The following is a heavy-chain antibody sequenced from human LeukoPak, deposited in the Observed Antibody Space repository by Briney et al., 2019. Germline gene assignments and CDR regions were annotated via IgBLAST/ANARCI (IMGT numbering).Heavy chain of an antibody. CDR3: ARDRGEQYYDFWSGSE. Sequence: SVKVSCKASGYTFTGYYMHWVRQAPGQGLEWMGWINPNSGGANYAQKFQGRVTMTRDTSISTAYMELSRLRSDDTAVYHCARDRGEQYYDFWSGSEWGQGTLVTVSS. D-gene: IGHD3-3*01. V-gene: IGHV1-2*02. J-gene: IGHJ4*02. CDR1: GYTFTGYY. CDR2: INPNSGGA.